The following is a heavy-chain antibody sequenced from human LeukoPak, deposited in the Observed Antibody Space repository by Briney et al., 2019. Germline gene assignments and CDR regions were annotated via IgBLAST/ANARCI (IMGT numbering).Heavy chain of an antibody. V-gene: IGHV3-66*01. J-gene: IGHJ5*02. Sequence: GGSMTLSCAASGFTVSSNYMSWDRQAPGKGMEWVSVIYSGGSTYYADSVKGRFTISRDNSKNTLYLQMNSPRAEDTAVYYCAREAAAGLFDPWGQGTLVTVSS. CDR2: IYSGGST. D-gene: IGHD6-13*01. CDR1: GFTVSSNY. CDR3: AREAAAGLFDP.